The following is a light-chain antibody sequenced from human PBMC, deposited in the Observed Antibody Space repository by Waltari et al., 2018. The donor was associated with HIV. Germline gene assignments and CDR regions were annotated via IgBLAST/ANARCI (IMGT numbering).Light chain of an antibody. CDR1: NLQRKA. CDR2: DDR. Sequence: SDVLPQPPSLSVPPGQPARITREGNNLQRKAVQWSQQTPGQTPLLVVYDDRHRPSGIPDRFSGCNSGNSATLTISSVEVGDEADYYCHVWDSSSVHYVFGGGTRVTVL. J-gene: IGLJ1*01. CDR3: HVWDSSSVHYV. V-gene: IGLV3-21*02.